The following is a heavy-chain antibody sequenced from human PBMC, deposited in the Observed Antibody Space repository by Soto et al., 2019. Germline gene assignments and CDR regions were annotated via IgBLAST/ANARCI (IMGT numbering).Heavy chain of an antibody. V-gene: IGHV3-30*02. CDR3: AKLPNCGGDCYFDY. Sequence: QVQLVESGGGVVQPGGSLRLSCAASGFAFSSYGMHWVRQAPGKGLEWVAVVRYDGINKYYADSVKGRFTISRDNSKSMVYLQMNSLRPDDTAVYYCAKLPNCGGDCYFDYWGHGTLVTVSS. D-gene: IGHD2-21*02. CDR1: GFAFSSYG. J-gene: IGHJ4*01. CDR2: VRYDGINK.